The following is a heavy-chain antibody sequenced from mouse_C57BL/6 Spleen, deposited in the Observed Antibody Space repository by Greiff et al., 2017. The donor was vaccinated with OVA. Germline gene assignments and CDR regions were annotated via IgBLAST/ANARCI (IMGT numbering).Heavy chain of an antibody. J-gene: IGHJ4*01. Sequence: VKVEESGPGLVAPSQCLSITCTVSGFSLTSYAISWVRQPPGKGLEWLGTIWTGGGTNYNSAPKSGLSISKENSKRPVFLQMNSLHTDDTARYYYAINRADLYAMDYWGQGTSVTVSS. CDR2: IWTGGGT. CDR3: AINRADLYAMDY. CDR1: GFSLTSYA. V-gene: IGHV2-9-1*01. D-gene: IGHD3-3*01.